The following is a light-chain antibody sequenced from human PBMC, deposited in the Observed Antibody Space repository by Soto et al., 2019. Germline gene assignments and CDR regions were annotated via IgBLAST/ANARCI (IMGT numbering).Light chain of an antibody. CDR2: DAS. J-gene: IGKJ1*01. V-gene: IGKV3-20*01. CDR1: QSVSSNY. CDR3: QQYGSSGT. Sequence: EIVLTQSPGTLSLSPGERATLSCRASQSVSSNYLAWYQQRPGQAPRLLIYDASSRATGVPDRFSGSGSGTDFTLTISRLEPEDFAVYYCQQYGSSGTFGQGTKVDIK.